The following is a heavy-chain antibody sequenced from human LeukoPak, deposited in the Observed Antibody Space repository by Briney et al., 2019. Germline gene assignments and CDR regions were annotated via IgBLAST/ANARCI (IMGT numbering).Heavy chain of an antibody. CDR1: GFTFSSYW. CDR3: AISMAGRLAPSDLTGDY. D-gene: IGHD6-6*01. Sequence: GGSLRLSCAASGFTFSSYWMSWVRQAPGKGLEWVANIKQDGSEKYYVDSVKGRFTISRDNAKNSLYLQMNSLRAEDTAVYYCAISMAGRLAPSDLTGDYWGQGTLVTVSS. CDR2: IKQDGSEK. V-gene: IGHV3-7*02. J-gene: IGHJ4*02.